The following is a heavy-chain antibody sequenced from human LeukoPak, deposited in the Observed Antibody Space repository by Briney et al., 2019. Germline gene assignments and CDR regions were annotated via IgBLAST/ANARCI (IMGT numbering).Heavy chain of an antibody. V-gene: IGHV3-23*01. CDR2: TSISGGST. CDR3: ARTLFYYDILTGYSTHFDY. J-gene: IGHJ4*02. D-gene: IGHD3-9*01. CDR1: GFTFSSYA. Sequence: PGGSLRLSCAASGFTFSSYAMSWVRQAPGKGLEWVSATSISGGSTYYADSVKGRFTISRDNSKNTLYLQMNSLRAEDTAVYYCARTLFYYDILTGYSTHFDYWGQGTLVTVSS.